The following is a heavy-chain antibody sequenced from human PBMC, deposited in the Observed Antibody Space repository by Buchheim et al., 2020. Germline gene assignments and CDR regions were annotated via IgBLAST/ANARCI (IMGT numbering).Heavy chain of an antibody. J-gene: IGHJ6*02. Sequence: QVQLVQSGAEVKKPGASVKVSCKASGYTFTSYAMNWVRQAPGQSLEWMGWMNAANGNTKYSNKFQGRVTITRDTSASTAFMEVTSLRSEDTAVYYCARAFFDDDFSSGLLEDFYYYGMDVWGQGTT. V-gene: IGHV1-3*01. CDR2: MNAANGNT. CDR3: ARAFFDDDFSSGLLEDFYYYGMDV. CDR1: GYTFTSYA. D-gene: IGHD3-3*01.